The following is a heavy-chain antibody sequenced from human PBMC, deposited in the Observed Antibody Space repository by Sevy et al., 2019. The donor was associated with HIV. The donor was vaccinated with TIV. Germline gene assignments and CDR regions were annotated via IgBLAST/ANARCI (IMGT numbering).Heavy chain of an antibody. V-gene: IGHV3-9*01. CDR2: ISWNSGSI. CDR1: GFTFDDYA. Sequence: SLRLSCAASGFTFDDYAMHWVRQAPGKGLEWVSGISWNSGSIGYADSVKGRCTISRDNAKNSLYLQMNSLRVEDTALYYCAKDIGTTIRYGIDVWGQGTTVTVSS. J-gene: IGHJ6*02. D-gene: IGHD5-12*01. CDR3: AKDIGTTIRYGIDV.